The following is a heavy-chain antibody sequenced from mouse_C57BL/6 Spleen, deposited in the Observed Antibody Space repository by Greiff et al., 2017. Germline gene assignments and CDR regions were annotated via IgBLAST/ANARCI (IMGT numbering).Heavy chain of an antibody. D-gene: IGHD2-5*01. CDR1: GYTFTSYW. Sequence: QVQLQQPGAELVRPGSSVKLSCKASGYTFTSYWMDWVKQRPGQGLEWIGNIYPSDSETHYNQKFKDKATLTVDKSSSTAYMQLSSLTSEDSAVYNCAREETYYSTIFDYWGQGTTLTVSS. V-gene: IGHV1-61*01. J-gene: IGHJ2*01. CDR3: AREETYYSTIFDY. CDR2: IYPSDSET.